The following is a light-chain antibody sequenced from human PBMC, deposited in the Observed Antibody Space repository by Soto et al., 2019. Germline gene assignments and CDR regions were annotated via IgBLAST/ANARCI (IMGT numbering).Light chain of an antibody. CDR3: QQFDIPPRT. J-gene: IGKJ1*01. CDR2: GTS. CDR1: QSVGPKY. Sequence: EIVLTQSPGSLSLSPGERATLSCRASQSVGPKYLVWYQQKPGQAPRLLIYGTSSRVTGIPDRFSGSGSGTDFTLTISRLEPEDFAVYYCQQFDIPPRTFGQGTRVEIK. V-gene: IGKV3-20*01.